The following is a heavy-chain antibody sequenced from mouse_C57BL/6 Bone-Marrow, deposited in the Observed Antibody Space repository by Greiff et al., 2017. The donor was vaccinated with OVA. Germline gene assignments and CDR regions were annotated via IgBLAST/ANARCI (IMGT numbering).Heavy chain of an antibody. CDR2: IYPGGGDT. CDR1: GYAFTSSW. V-gene: IGHV1-82*01. CDR3: ARSREFDY. J-gene: IGHJ2*01. Sequence: QVQLQQSGAELVKPGASVKISCKASGYAFTSSWMNWVKQRPGQGLEWIGRIYPGGGDTNYNEKFKGKATLTADKSSSTAYMQLSSLTSEDSAVYCCARSREFDYWGQGTTLTVSS.